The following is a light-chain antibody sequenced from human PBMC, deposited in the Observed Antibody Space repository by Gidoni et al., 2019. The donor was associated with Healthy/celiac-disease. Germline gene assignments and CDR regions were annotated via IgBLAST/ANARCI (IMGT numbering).Light chain of an antibody. CDR2: AAS. V-gene: IGKV1-39*01. CDR1: QSISSY. Sequence: IQLTHPPSSLPASVGDRVTITCRASQSISSYLNWYQQKPGKAPKLLIYAASSLQSGVPSRCSGSGSGADFTLTISSLQPEDFATYYCQQSYSTTPLTFGGGTKVEIK. CDR3: QQSYSTTPLT. J-gene: IGKJ4*01.